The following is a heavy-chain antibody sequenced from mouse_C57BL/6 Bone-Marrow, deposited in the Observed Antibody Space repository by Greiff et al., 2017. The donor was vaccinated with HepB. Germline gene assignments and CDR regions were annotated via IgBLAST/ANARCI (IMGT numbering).Heavy chain of an antibody. V-gene: IGHV3-6*01. J-gene: IGHJ1*03. CDR1: GYSITSGYY. CDR2: ISYDGSN. D-gene: IGHD2-4*01. Sequence: VQLKESGPGLVKPSQSLSLTCSVTGYSITSGYYWNWIRQFPGNKLEWMGYISYDGSNNYNPSLKNRISITRDTSKNQCFLKLNSVTTEDTATYYCARGGYDYDRYFDVWGTGTTVTVSS. CDR3: ARGGYDYDRYFDV.